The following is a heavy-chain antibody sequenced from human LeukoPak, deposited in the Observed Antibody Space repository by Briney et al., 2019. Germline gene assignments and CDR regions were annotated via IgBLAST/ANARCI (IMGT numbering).Heavy chain of an antibody. D-gene: IGHD1-26*01. CDR2: INSDGSNT. CDR3: ARGYSGSLD. J-gene: IGHJ4*02. CDR1: GFTFNSYW. V-gene: IGHV3-74*01. Sequence: GGSLRLSCAASGFTFNSYWMHWVRQAPGKGLVWVSRINSDGSNTIYADSVKGRFTISRDNAKNSLYLQMNSLRAEDTAVYYCARGYSGSLDWGQGTLVTVSS.